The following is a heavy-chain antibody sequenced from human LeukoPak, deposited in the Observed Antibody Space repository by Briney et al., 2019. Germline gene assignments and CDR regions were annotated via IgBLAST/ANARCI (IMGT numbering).Heavy chain of an antibody. Sequence: SETLSLTCAVSGYSISSGYYWGWIRQPPGKGLEWIGSIYHSGSTYYNPSLKSRVTISVDTSKNQLSLKLSSVTAADTAVYYCARHAVGTGFDYWGQGTLVTVSS. CDR3: ARHAVGTGFDY. CDR2: IYHSGST. D-gene: IGHD2-21*02. V-gene: IGHV4-38-2*01. CDR1: GYSISSGYY. J-gene: IGHJ4*02.